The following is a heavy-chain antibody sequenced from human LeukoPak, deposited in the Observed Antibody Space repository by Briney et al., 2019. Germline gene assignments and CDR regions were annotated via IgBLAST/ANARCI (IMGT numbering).Heavy chain of an antibody. CDR1: GFNFRDSY. D-gene: IGHD6-19*01. J-gene: IGHJ4*02. CDR2: ISSVNNYA. Sequence: GGSLRLSCAASGFNFRDSYMGWIRQAPGKGLEWVSYISSVNNYANYGDSVRGRFTISRDNAKNSLYLQMNSLRAEDTAVYFCARHDSSGWYYFDYWGQGTLVTVSS. CDR3: ARHDSSGWYYFDY. V-gene: IGHV3-11*03.